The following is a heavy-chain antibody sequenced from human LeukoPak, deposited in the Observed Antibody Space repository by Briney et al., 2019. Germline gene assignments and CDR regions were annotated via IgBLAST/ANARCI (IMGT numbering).Heavy chain of an antibody. CDR2: LNAVDSGT. V-gene: IGHV3-23*01. D-gene: IGHD6-19*01. Sequence: PGGSLRLSCAASGFTFSTYAMSWGRQAPGKGLEWVSGLNAVDSGTYYADSVKGRFTISRDNSKNTLYLQVNSLRAEDTAVYYCAKDATRSSGWYYFDFWGHGTLVTVSS. CDR3: AKDATRSSGWYYFDF. J-gene: IGHJ4*01. CDR1: GFTFSTYA.